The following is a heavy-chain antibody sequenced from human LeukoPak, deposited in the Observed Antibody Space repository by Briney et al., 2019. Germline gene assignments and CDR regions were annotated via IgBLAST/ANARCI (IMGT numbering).Heavy chain of an antibody. CDR3: ARDASYDYVWGFFDY. Sequence: PGGSLRLSCAASGFTFSSYWMYWVRQAPGKGLEWVSYISSSGSTIYYADSVKGRFTISRDNAKNSLYLQMNSLRAEETAVYYCARDASYDYVWGFFDYWGQGTLVTVSS. CDR2: ISSSGSTI. CDR1: GFTFSSYW. D-gene: IGHD3-16*01. V-gene: IGHV3-48*04. J-gene: IGHJ4*02.